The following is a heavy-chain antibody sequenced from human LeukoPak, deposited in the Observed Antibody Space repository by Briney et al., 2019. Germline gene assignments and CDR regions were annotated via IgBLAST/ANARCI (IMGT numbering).Heavy chain of an antibody. V-gene: IGHV4-4*07. CDR2: IYGSGGT. CDR3: ASGQSGYSYGLFDY. J-gene: IGHJ4*02. Sequence: PSETLSLTCTFSGGSIISYYWSWIRQPAGKGLEWIGRIYGSGGTNYNPSLKSRVTISVDTSKNQFSLKLSSVTAADTAVYYCASGQSGYSYGLFDYWGQGTLVTVSS. D-gene: IGHD5-18*01. CDR1: GGSIISYY.